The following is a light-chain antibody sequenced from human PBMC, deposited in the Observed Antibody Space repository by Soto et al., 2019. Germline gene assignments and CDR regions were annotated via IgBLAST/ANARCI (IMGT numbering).Light chain of an antibody. V-gene: IGLV2-8*01. CDR2: EVS. CDR1: SSNVGAYNY. Sequence: QSVLTQPPSASGSPGQSVTVSCAGTSSNVGAYNYVSWYQQHPGKAPRVIIYEVSKRPSGVPDRFSGSKSGNTASLTVSGLQAEDEADYYCSSYAGSNNMDFGTGTKLTVL. J-gene: IGLJ1*01. CDR3: SSYAGSNNMD.